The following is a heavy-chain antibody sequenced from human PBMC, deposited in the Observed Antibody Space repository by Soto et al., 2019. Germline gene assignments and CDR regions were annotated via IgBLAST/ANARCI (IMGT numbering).Heavy chain of an antibody. V-gene: IGHV4-59*01. CDR1: GGSISSYY. CDR2: IYYSGST. J-gene: IGHJ6*02. Sequence: SETLSLTCTGSGGSISSYYWSWIRQPPGKGLEWIGYIYYSGSTNYNPSLKSRVTISVDTSKNQFSLKLSSVTAADTAVYYCARDPGSGYYDSSGNSYYYGMDVWGQGTTVTVSS. D-gene: IGHD3-22*01. CDR3: ARDPGSGYYDSSGNSYYYGMDV.